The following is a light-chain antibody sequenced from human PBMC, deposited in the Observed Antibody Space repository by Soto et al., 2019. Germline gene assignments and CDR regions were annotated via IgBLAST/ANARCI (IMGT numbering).Light chain of an antibody. J-gene: IGKJ2*01. CDR3: QQYYSTPPYT. CDR2: WAS. Sequence: DIVMTQSPDSLAVSLGERATINCKSSQSVLYSSNNKNYLARYQHKPGQPPKLLIYWASTRESGVPDRFSGSGSGTDFTLTISSLQAEDVAVYYCQQYYSTPPYTFGQGTKLEIK. V-gene: IGKV4-1*01. CDR1: QSVLYSSNNKNY.